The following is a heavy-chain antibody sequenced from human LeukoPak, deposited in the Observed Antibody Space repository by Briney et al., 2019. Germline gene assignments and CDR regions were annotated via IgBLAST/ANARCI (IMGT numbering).Heavy chain of an antibody. J-gene: IGHJ3*02. CDR3: ARGDIVVVPAATSAFDN. D-gene: IGHD2-2*01. CDR2: INPNSGGT. CDR1: GYTFTDYY. Sequence: ASVKVSCKASGYTFTDYYVHWVRQAPGQGLEWMGWINPNSGGTNFAQKFQGRVTLTRDTSIRTAYMELSRLGSDDTAVYHCARGDIVVVPAATSAFDNWGQGTMVTVSS. V-gene: IGHV1-2*02.